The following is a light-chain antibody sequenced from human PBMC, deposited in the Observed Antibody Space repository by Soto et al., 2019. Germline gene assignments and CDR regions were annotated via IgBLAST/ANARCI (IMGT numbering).Light chain of an antibody. CDR3: QTWATGIRV. J-gene: IGLJ1*01. CDR2: LNSDGSH. V-gene: IGLV4-69*01. Sequence: QPVLTQSPSASASLGASVKLTCTLSSGHSSYAIAWHQQQPEKGPRYLMKLNSDGSHSKGDGIPDRFSGSSSGAERYLTISSLLSEDEADYYCQTWATGIRVFGTGTKLTVL. CDR1: SGHSSYA.